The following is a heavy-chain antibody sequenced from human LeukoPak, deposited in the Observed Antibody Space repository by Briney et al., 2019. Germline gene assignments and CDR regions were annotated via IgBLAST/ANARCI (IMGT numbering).Heavy chain of an antibody. D-gene: IGHD4/OR15-4a*01. J-gene: IGHJ6*02. CDR2: ISGSGVNT. CDR1: GITLSNYG. V-gene: IGHV3-23*01. CDR3: ARDTSYNYGAHAMDV. Sequence: GGSLRLSCAVSGITLSNYGMSWVRQAPGKGLEWVLGISGSGVNTYYADSVKGRFTISRDNSKNTLYLQLNSLRGEDTAIYYCARDTSYNYGAHAMDVWGQGTTVTVSS.